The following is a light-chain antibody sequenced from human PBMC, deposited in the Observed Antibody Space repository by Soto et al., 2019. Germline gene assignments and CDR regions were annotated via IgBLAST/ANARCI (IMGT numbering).Light chain of an antibody. Sequence: EIVLTQSPATLSLSAGERATLSCRASQNIGTYLDWYQQQPGQSPRLLIFDASSRATGTPARFSGSGSGTNFTLTIRSLEPEDFALYHCLQRSAWPLTFGPGTKVDLK. CDR2: DAS. J-gene: IGKJ3*01. V-gene: IGKV3-11*01. CDR1: QNIGTY. CDR3: LQRSAWPLT.